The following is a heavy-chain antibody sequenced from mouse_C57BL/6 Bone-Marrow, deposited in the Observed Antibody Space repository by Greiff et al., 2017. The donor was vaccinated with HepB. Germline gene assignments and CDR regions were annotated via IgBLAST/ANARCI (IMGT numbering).Heavy chain of an antibody. CDR1: GYTFTSHW. Sequence: VQLQQSGAELVKPGASVKLSCKASGYTFTSHWMQWVKQRPGQGLEWIGEIDPSDSYTNYNQKFKGKATLTVDTSSSTAYMQLSSLTSEDSAVYYCASRLPFDYWGQGTTLTVSS. V-gene: IGHV1-50*01. D-gene: IGHD5-5*01. CDR3: ASRLPFDY. J-gene: IGHJ2*01. CDR2: IDPSDSYT.